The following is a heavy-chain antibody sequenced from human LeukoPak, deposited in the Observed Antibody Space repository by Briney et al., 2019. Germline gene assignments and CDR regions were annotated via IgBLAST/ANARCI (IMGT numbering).Heavy chain of an antibody. Sequence: SETLSLTCTVSGGSISSYYWSWIRQPPGKGLEWIGYIYYSGSTNYNPSLKSRVTISVDTSKNQFSLKLGSVTAADTAVYYCARNAPEYYYGSGRAFDIWGQGTMVTVSS. CDR1: GGSISSYY. D-gene: IGHD3-10*01. CDR3: ARNAPEYYYGSGRAFDI. J-gene: IGHJ3*02. CDR2: IYYSGST. V-gene: IGHV4-59*01.